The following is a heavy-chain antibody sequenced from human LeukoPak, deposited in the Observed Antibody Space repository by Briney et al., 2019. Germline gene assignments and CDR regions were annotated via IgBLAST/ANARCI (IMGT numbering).Heavy chain of an antibody. V-gene: IGHV3-21*01. J-gene: IGHJ5*02. CDR1: GFTFSSYS. CDR3: ARDQGWFGENWFDP. CDR2: ISSSSSYI. D-gene: IGHD3-10*01. Sequence: PGGSLRLSCAASGFTFSSYSMNWVRQAPGKGLEWVSSISSSSSYIYYADSVKGRFTISRDNAKNSLYLQMNSLRAEDTAVYYCARDQGWFGENWFDPWGQGTLVTVSS.